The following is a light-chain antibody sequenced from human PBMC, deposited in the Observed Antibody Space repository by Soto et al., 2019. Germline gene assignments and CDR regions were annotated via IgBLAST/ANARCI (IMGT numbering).Light chain of an antibody. Sequence: QSVLTQPPSASGSPGQSVTISCTGTTRDVGGYNYVSWYQQHPGRAPKLLIYEVNKRPSGVSDRFSGSKFGNRASLTVSGLQAEDEADYHCSSYTGAKNVVFGGGTKLTVL. J-gene: IGLJ2*01. CDR3: SSYTGAKNVV. CDR1: TRDVGGYNY. CDR2: EVN. V-gene: IGLV2-8*01.